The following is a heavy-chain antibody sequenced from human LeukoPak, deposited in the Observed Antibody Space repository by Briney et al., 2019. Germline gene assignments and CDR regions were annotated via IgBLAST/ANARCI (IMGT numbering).Heavy chain of an antibody. J-gene: IGHJ4*02. CDR1: GFTFSSYA. Sequence: GGSLRLSCAASGFTFSSYAMHWVRQAPGKGLEWVAVISYDGSNKYYADSVKGRFTISRDNSKNTLYLQMNSLRAEDTAVYYCAKDSPGFGTYWGQGTLVTVSS. CDR2: ISYDGSNK. V-gene: IGHV3-30*04. D-gene: IGHD3-10*01. CDR3: AKDSPGFGTY.